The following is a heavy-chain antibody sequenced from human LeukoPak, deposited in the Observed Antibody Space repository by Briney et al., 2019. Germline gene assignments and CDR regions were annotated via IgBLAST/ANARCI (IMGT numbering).Heavy chain of an antibody. Sequence: GGSLRLSCAASGFTFSSYSMNWVRQAPGKGLEWVSYISSSSSTIYYADSVKGRFTISRDNAKNSLYLQMNSLRAEDTAVYYCARDPTYYYDSSRENWFDPWGQGTLVTVSS. CDR3: ARDPTYYYDSSRENWFDP. V-gene: IGHV3-48*01. CDR1: GFTFSSYS. J-gene: IGHJ5*02. CDR2: ISSSSSTI. D-gene: IGHD3-22*01.